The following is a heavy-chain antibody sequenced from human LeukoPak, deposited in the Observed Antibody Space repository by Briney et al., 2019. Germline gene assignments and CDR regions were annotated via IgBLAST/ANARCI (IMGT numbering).Heavy chain of an antibody. D-gene: IGHD6-13*01. CDR2: IEDDGNKK. V-gene: IGHV3-7*01. J-gene: IGHJ4*02. CDR3: ARGRGIAL. Sequence: GGSLRLSCATSGFTLSNFRMNWVRQAPGKGLEWVANIEDDGNKKNYVDSVKGRFTISRDNVKNSIYLQMNSLRADYTAVYYCARGRGIALWGQGTLVTVSS. CDR1: GFTLSNFR.